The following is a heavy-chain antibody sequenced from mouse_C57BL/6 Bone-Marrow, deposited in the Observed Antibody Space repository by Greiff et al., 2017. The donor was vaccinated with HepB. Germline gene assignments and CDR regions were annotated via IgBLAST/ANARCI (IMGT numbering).Heavy chain of an antibody. CDR1: GFTFSSYG. CDR3: AYGSSAFYAMDY. V-gene: IGHV5-6*01. J-gene: IGHJ4*01. CDR2: ISSGGSYT. D-gene: IGHD1-1*01. Sequence: EVQLVESGGDLVKPGGSLKLSCAASGFTFSSYGMSWVRQSPDKRLEWVATISSGGSYTYYPDSVKGRFTISRDNAKNTLYLQMSSLKSEDTAMYYCAYGSSAFYAMDYWGQGTSVTVSS.